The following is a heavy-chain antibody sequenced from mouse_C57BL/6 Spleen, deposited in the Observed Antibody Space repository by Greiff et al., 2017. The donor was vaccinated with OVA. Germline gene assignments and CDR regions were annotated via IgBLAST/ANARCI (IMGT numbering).Heavy chain of an antibody. J-gene: IGHJ1*03. CDR3: ARIYYGNPYWYFDV. V-gene: IGHV1-82*01. Sequence: VQLQQSGPELVKPGASVKISSKASGYAFSSSWMNWVKQRPGKGLEWIGRIYPGDGDPNYNGKFKGKATLTADKSSSTAYMQLSSLTSEDSAVYFCARIYYGNPYWYFDVWGTGTTVTVSS. CDR1: GYAFSSSW. D-gene: IGHD2-1*01. CDR2: IYPGDGDP.